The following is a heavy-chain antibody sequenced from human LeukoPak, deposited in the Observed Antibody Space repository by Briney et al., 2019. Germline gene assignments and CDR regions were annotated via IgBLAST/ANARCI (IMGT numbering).Heavy chain of an antibody. Sequence: GGSLRLSCAASGFTFSSYWMHWVRQAPGKGLEWVSAISGSGGSTYYADSVKGRFTISRDNSKNTLYLQMNSLRAEDTAVYYCAKVWWEWELPRTDAFDIWGQGTLVTVSS. J-gene: IGHJ3*02. CDR1: GFTFSSYW. CDR3: AKVWWEWELPRTDAFDI. V-gene: IGHV3-23*01. D-gene: IGHD1-26*01. CDR2: ISGSGGST.